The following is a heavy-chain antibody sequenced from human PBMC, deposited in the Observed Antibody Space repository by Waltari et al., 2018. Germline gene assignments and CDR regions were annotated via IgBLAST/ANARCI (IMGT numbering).Heavy chain of an antibody. J-gene: IGHJ4*02. CDR3: AKSPPVTSGGANYYFDY. Sequence: EVQLLESGGGLVQPGGSLRISCAASGFTFTSYAMSWVRQAPGKGLEWVSGITGSGGSTYYADSVKGRFTISRDKSKNTLYLQMNSLRAEDTAVYYCAKSPPVTSGGANYYFDYWGQGTLVTVSS. CDR1: GFTFTSYA. CDR2: ITGSGGST. D-gene: IGHD3-16*01. V-gene: IGHV3-23*01.